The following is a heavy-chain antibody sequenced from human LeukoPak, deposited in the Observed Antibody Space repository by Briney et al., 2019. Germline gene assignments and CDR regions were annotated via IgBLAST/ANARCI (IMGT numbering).Heavy chain of an antibody. J-gene: IGHJ1*01. Sequence: GGSLRLSCAASGFTVSSNYMSWVRQAPGKGLEWVANIKQDGSEKYYVDSVKGRFTISRDNAKNSLYLQMNSLRAEDTAVYYCARAWGWGAEYFQHWGQGTLVTVSS. CDR2: IKQDGSEK. D-gene: IGHD6-19*01. V-gene: IGHV3-7*03. CDR3: ARAWGWGAEYFQH. CDR1: GFTVSSNY.